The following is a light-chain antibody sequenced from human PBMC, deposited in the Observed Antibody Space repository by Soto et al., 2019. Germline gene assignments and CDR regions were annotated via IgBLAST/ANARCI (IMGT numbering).Light chain of an antibody. CDR3: QQYNNWPPWT. Sequence: EIVMTQSPATLSVSPGERATLSCRASQSVSSNLAWYQQKPGQAPRLLIYGASTRATGSPARFSGSGSGTEFTLTISSLQSEDFADYYGQQYNNWPPWTFGQGTKVEIK. V-gene: IGKV3-15*01. CDR1: QSVSSN. J-gene: IGKJ1*01. CDR2: GAS.